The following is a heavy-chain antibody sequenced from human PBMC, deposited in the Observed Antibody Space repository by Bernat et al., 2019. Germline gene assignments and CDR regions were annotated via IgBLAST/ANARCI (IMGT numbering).Heavy chain of an antibody. Sequence: QVQLVQSGAEVKKPGASVKVSCKASGYTFTGYYMHWVRQAPGQGLEWMGWINPNSGGTNYAQKFQGWVTMTRDTSISTAYMELSRLRSDDTAVYYCARATTPTYYYDSSGYCPNQDAFDIWGQGTMVTVSS. CDR2: INPNSGGT. CDR3: ARATTPTYYYDSSGYCPNQDAFDI. D-gene: IGHD3-22*01. V-gene: IGHV1-2*04. J-gene: IGHJ3*02. CDR1: GYTFTGYY.